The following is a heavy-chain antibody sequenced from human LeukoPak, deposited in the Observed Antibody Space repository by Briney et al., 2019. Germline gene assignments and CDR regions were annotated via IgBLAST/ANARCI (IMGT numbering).Heavy chain of an antibody. D-gene: IGHD2-8*02. CDR1: GFTFSTYS. Sequence: GGSLRLSCAASGFTFSTYSMRWVRQAPGKGLEYISYISRSSRAKYCADSVRGRFTISRDNAKNSLDLQINSLRDEDTAVYYCARDLGVEGGVMHDAFDIWGHGTMVSVSS. J-gene: IGHJ3*02. CDR3: ARDLGVEGGVMHDAFDI. V-gene: IGHV3-48*02. CDR2: ISRSSRAK.